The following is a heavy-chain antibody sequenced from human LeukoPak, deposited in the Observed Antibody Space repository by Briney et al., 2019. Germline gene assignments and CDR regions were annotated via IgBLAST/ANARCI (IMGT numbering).Heavy chain of an antibody. Sequence: SVKVSCKASGGTFSSYAISWVRQAPGQGLGWMGGIIPIFGTANYAQKFQGRVAITADESTSTAYMELSSLRSEGTAVYYCARGQASVRFLEWLRSGERWFDPWGQGTLVTVSS. V-gene: IGHV1-69*13. CDR2: IIPIFGTA. J-gene: IGHJ5*02. CDR3: ARGQASVRFLEWLRSGERWFDP. D-gene: IGHD3-3*01. CDR1: GGTFSSYA.